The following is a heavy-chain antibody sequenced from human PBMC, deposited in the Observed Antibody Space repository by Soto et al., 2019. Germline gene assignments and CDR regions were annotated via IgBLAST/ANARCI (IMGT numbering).Heavy chain of an antibody. D-gene: IGHD6-13*01. V-gene: IGHV1-18*04. CDR3: ASRNSGYSSSWYAGGDYYYGMDV. J-gene: IGHJ6*02. CDR2: ISAYNGNT. Sequence: ASVKVSCKASGYTFTSYGISWVRQAPGQGLEWMGWISAYNGNTNYAQKLQGRATMTTDTSTSTAYMELRSLRSDDTAVYYCASRNSGYSSSWYAGGDYYYGMDVWGQGTTVTVSS. CDR1: GYTFTSYG.